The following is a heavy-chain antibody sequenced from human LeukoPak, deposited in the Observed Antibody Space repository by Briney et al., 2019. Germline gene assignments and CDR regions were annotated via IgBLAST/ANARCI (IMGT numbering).Heavy chain of an antibody. Sequence: ASVKVSCKASGGTFSSYAISWVRQAPGQGLEWMGGIIPIFGTANYAQEFQGRVTITTDESTSTAYMELSSLRSEDTAVYYCATNSGGSYYGGTYNWFDPWGQGTLVTVSS. V-gene: IGHV1-69*05. CDR2: IIPIFGTA. J-gene: IGHJ5*02. CDR3: ATNSGGSYYGGTYNWFDP. CDR1: GGTFSSYA. D-gene: IGHD1-26*01.